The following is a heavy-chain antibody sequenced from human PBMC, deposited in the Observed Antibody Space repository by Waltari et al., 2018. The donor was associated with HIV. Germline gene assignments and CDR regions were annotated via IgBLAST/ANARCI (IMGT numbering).Heavy chain of an antibody. CDR1: GYTINSGYY. CDR2: IYHSGST. J-gene: IGHJ5*01. V-gene: IGHV4-38-2*02. Sequence: QVQLQESGPGLVKPSETLSLICTVSGYTINSGYYWGWFRQPPGKGREWVASIYHSGSTFHNPSVKSRVSISVDTIKNQFSLKLRSVTAADTAVYYCARRPDYGGDWFGSWGQGTLVTVSS. CDR3: ARRPDYGGDWFGS. D-gene: IGHD3-10*01.